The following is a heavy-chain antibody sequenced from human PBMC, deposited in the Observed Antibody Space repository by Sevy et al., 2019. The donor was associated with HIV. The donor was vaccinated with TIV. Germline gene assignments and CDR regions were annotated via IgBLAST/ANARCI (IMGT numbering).Heavy chain of an antibody. V-gene: IGHV3-23*01. CDR1: GFTFSSYW. CDR2: VSRNGGTP. Sequence: GGSLRLSCAASGFTFSSYWMSWVRQAPGRGLEWVARVSRNGGTPEYGDSAKGRFTISRDNSKNTVYLQLKELRAEDTALYYCVKEGRDDFNPYLDFWGQGILVTVSS. D-gene: IGHD3-10*01. J-gene: IGHJ4*02. CDR3: VKEGRDDFNPYLDF.